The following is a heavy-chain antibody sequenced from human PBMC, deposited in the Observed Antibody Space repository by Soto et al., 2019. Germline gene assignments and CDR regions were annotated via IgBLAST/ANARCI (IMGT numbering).Heavy chain of an antibody. J-gene: IGHJ3*02. CDR3: TTTAVVPANDASDI. V-gene: IGHV3-15*01. CDR1: GFTFSNAW. Sequence: GGSLRLSCAASGFTFSNAWMSWVRQAPGKGLEWVGRIKSKTDGGTTDYAAPVKGRFTISRDDSKNTLYLQMNSLKTEDTAVYYCTTTAVVPANDASDIWGQGTMVTVS. D-gene: IGHD2-2*01. CDR2: IKSKTDGGTT.